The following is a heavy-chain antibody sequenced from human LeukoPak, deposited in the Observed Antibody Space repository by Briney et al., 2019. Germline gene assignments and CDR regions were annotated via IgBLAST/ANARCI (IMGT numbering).Heavy chain of an antibody. J-gene: IGHJ4*02. CDR1: GYSFTSYW. CDR3: ARHDPSCSSTSCYAL. V-gene: IGHV5-51*01. CDR2: IYPGDSDS. Sequence: GESLKISCKGSGYSFTSYWIGWMRQMPGKGLEWMGIIYPGDSDSRYSPSFQGQVTISADKSISTAYLQWSSLKASDTAMYYCARHDPSCSSTSCYALWGQGTLVTVSS. D-gene: IGHD2-2*01.